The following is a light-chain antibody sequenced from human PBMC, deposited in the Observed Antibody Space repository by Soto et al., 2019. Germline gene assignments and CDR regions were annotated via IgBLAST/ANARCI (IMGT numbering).Light chain of an antibody. Sequence: DIQMTQSPSYLSASVGDRDIITCRASQGISNWLAWYQVKPGKAPKLLIYAASTLESGVPARFSATVSGTEFSLTITSLQPEDFATYYCQQLFDSPITFGQGTRLEIK. V-gene: IGKV1-9*01. CDR2: AAS. CDR3: QQLFDSPIT. J-gene: IGKJ5*01. CDR1: QGISNW.